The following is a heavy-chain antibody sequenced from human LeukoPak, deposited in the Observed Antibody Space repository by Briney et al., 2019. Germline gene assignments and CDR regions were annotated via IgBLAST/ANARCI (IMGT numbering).Heavy chain of an antibody. D-gene: IGHD5-18*01. CDR1: GFSFSSSR. CDR3: ARDGCSTSCHRPEDSYGAYSYYGMDV. J-gene: IGHJ6*02. Sequence: GGSLRLSCAASGFSFSSSRISWGRLAPGKGLEWVSSISSSSSTIYYAASVKGRFTISRDNAKNSRYLQMNSLRAEHTAVYYCARDGCSTSCHRPEDSYGAYSYYGMDVWGQGTTVTVSS. CDR2: ISSSSSTI. V-gene: IGHV3-48*04.